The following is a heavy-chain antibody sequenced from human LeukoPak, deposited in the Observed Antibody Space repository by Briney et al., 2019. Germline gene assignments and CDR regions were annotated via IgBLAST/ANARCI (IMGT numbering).Heavy chain of an antibody. CDR2: IYSGGST. Sequence: PGGSLRLSCAASGFTVSSNYMSWVRQAPGKGLEWVSVIYSGGSTYYADSVKGRFTISRDNSKNTLYLQMNSLRAEDTAVYYCARLSIAAPFDYWGQGTLVTVSS. CDR3: ARLSIAAPFDY. V-gene: IGHV3-53*01. D-gene: IGHD6-6*01. CDR1: GFTVSSNY. J-gene: IGHJ4*02.